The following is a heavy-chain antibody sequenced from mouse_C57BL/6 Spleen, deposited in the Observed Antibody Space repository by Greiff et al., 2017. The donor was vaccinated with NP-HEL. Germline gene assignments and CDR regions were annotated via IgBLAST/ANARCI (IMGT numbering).Heavy chain of an antibody. J-gene: IGHJ1*03. D-gene: IGHD2-3*01. CDR3: ARGDGYYPDWYFDV. CDR1: GYTFTSYW. V-gene: IGHV1-69*01. CDR2: IDPSDSYT. Sequence: QVQLQQSGAELVMPGASVKLSCKASGYTFTSYWMHWVKQRPGQGLEWIGEIDPSDSYTNYNQKFKGKSTLTVDKSSSTAYMQLSSLTSEDSAVYYCARGDGYYPDWYFDVWGTGTTVTVSS.